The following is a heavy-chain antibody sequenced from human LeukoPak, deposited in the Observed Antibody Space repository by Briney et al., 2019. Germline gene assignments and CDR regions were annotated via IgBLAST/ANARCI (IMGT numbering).Heavy chain of an antibody. CDR3: ARSVLRYFDWPRGDAFDI. V-gene: IGHV4-39*01. Sequence: TSETLSLTCTVSCGSISSSSYYWGWIRQPPGKGLEWIGSIYYSGSTYYNPSLKSRVTISVDTSKNQFSLKLSSVTAADTAVYYCARSVLRYFDWPRGDAFDIWGQGTMVTVSS. CDR2: IYYSGST. CDR1: CGSISSSSYY. D-gene: IGHD3-9*01. J-gene: IGHJ3*02.